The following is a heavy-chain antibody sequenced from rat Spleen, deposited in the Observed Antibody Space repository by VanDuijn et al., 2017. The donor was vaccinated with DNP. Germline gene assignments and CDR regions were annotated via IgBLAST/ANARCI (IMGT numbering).Heavy chain of an antibody. J-gene: IGHJ3*01. D-gene: IGHD1-2*01. Sequence: EVQLVESGGGLVQPGRSLNLSCAASEFTFSNSDVAWVRQAPTWGLEWVASISHDGGGTFYGASVKGRFTISRETAKTTLYLQMNSLRSEDTSTYYCVRPLGYSSYGLAYWGQGTLVTVSS. CDR1: EFTFSNSD. CDR3: VRPLGYSSYGLAY. CDR2: ISHDGGGT. V-gene: IGHV5-22*01.